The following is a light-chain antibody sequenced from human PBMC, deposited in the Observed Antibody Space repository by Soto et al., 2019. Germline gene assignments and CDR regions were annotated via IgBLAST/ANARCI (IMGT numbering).Light chain of an antibody. Sequence: AIQMTQFPSSPSASVGDRVTITCRASQGIRNDLGWYQQKSGRAPKLLIFGASTLQSGVPSRFSGSGSGTDFTLTISSLQPEDFATYYCLHDYNYPYTFGQGTKVDIK. CDR1: QGIRND. CDR3: LHDYNYPYT. CDR2: GAS. J-gene: IGKJ2*01. V-gene: IGKV1-6*01.